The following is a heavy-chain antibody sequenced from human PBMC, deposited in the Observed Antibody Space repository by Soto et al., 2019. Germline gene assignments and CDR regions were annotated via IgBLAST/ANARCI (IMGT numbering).Heavy chain of an antibody. V-gene: IGHV2-26*01. Sequence: QVTLKESGPVLVKPTETLTLTCTVSGFSLSNARMGVSWIRQPPGKALEWLAHIFSNDEKSYSTSLKSRLTISKDTSKSQVVLTMTKMDPVDTATYYCARPSITIFGVVFFDYWGQGTLVTVSS. J-gene: IGHJ4*02. D-gene: IGHD3-3*01. CDR2: IFSNDEK. CDR3: ARPSITIFGVVFFDY. CDR1: GFSLSNARMG.